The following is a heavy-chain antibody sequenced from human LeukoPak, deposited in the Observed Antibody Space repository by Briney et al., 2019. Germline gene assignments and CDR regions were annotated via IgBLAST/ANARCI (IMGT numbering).Heavy chain of an antibody. CDR2: ISYDGTKK. J-gene: IGHJ6*02. CDR1: GFTFSSYA. Sequence: GGSLRLSCAASGFTFSSYAMHWVRQAPGKGLEWVAVISYDGTKKYDADSVKGRFTISRDNSKNTLYLQMNSLRAEDTAVYYCAREYCSSTSCYNGMDVWGQGTTVTVSS. D-gene: IGHD2-2*02. CDR3: AREYCSSTSCYNGMDV. V-gene: IGHV3-30-3*01.